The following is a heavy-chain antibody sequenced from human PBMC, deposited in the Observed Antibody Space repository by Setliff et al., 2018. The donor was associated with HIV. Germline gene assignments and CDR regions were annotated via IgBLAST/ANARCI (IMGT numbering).Heavy chain of an antibody. V-gene: IGHV1-8*02. J-gene: IGHJ6*03. CDR3: ARVPGYSSGTSYMDV. CDR1: GYTFSNYD. D-gene: IGHD6-19*01. Sequence: ASVKVSCKPSGYTFSNYDINWVRQAAGQGLEWMGWMNPDSRNTGYAQRFEGSVTMTWDTSISTAYMELNNVKLEDTAVYYCARVPGYSSGTSYMDVWGKGTTVTVSS. CDR2: MNPDSRNT.